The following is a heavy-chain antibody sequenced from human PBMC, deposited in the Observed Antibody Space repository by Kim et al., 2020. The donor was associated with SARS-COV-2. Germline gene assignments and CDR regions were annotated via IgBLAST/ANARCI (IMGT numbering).Heavy chain of an antibody. D-gene: IGHD6-13*01. CDR3: ARGGNRHYYYYYGMDV. J-gene: IGHJ6*02. CDR2: ISSNGGST. CDR1: GFTFSSYA. V-gene: IGHV3-64*01. Sequence: GGSLRLSCAASGFTFSSYAMHWVRQAPGKGLEYVSAISSNGGSTYYANSVKGRFTISRDNSKNTLYLQMGSLRAEDMAVYYCARGGNRHYYYYYGMDVWGQGTTVTVSS.